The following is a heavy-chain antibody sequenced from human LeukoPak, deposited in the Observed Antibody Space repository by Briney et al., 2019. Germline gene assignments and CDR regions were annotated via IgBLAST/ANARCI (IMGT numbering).Heavy chain of an antibody. CDR2: INPNSGGT. CDR1: GYTFTGYY. CDR3: ARDGCSGGSCYPEGWFDP. V-gene: IGHV1-2*02. Sequence: ASVKVSCKASGYTFTGYYMHWVRQAPGQGLEWMGWINPNSGGTNYAQKFQGRVTTTRDTSISTAYMELSRLRSDDTAVYYCARDGCSGGSCYPEGWFDPWGQGTLVTVSS. J-gene: IGHJ5*02. D-gene: IGHD2-15*01.